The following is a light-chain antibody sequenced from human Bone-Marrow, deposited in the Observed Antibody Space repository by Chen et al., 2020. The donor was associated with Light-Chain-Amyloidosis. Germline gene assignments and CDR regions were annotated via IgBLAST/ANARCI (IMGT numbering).Light chain of an antibody. V-gene: IGLV3-21*02. Sequence: YVLTQPSSVSVAPGQTATIACGGNNIGSTSVHWYQQTPGPAPLLVVYDDSDLPSGFPERLSGSYSGNTATLTISRVEAGDEADYYCPVWDRSSDRPVFGGGTKLTVL. J-gene: IGLJ3*02. CDR3: PVWDRSSDRPV. CDR2: DDS. CDR1: NIGSTS.